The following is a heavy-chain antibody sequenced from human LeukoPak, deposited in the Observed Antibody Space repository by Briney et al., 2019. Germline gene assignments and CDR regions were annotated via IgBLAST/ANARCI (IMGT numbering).Heavy chain of an antibody. CDR2: IRSKAYGGTT. CDR3: TSGPNAPQLWSPGLGY. J-gene: IGHJ4*02. V-gene: IGHV3-49*04. CDR1: GFTFGDYA. D-gene: IGHD5-18*01. Sequence: GGSLRLSCTASGFTFGDYAMGWVRQAPGKGLEWVGFIRSKAYGGTTEYAASVKGRFTISRDDSKSIAYLQMNSLKTEDTAVYYCTSGPNAPQLWSPGLGYWGQGTLVTVSS.